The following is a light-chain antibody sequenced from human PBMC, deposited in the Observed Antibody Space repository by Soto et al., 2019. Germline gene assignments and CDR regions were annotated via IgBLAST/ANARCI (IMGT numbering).Light chain of an antibody. V-gene: IGKV3-11*01. CDR3: QQRSNGAPN. CDR1: QTVGKD. J-gene: IGKJ4*01. Sequence: EIVLTQSPATLSLSPGERATLSCRASQTVGKDLVWYPQKRGQAPSLLIYYASNRATGIPARFSGSGCGSGFSLPFSGLEPDDFADYYCQQRSNGAPNFGGGNKVPIK. CDR2: YAS.